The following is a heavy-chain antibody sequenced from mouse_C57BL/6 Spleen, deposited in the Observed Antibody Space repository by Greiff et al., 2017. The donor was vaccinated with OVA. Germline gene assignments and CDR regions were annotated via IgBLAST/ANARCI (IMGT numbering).Heavy chain of an antibody. CDR2: IYPGSGNT. V-gene: IGHV1-76*01. D-gene: IGHD1-1*01. Sequence: VQLQQSGAELVRPGASVKLSCKASGYTFTDYYINWVKQRPGQGLEWIARIYPGSGNTYYNEKFKGKATLTAEKSSSTAYMQLSSLTSEDSAVYFCARERGSSYAMDYWGQGTSVTVSS. CDR1: GYTFTDYY. J-gene: IGHJ4*01. CDR3: ARERGSSYAMDY.